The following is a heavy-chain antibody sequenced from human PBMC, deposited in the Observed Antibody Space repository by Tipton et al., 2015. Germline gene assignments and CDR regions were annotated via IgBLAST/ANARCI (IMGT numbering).Heavy chain of an antibody. CDR3: ARDLEHGMDV. CDR2: TYYSGNT. V-gene: IGHV4-61*01. Sequence: TLSLTCTVSGGSVSSGSYYWNWIRQPPGKGLEWIGYTYYSGNTKYNPSLKSRVTISVDTSKNQFSLKMSSVTAADTAVYFCARDLEHGMDVWGQGTTVTVS. J-gene: IGHJ6*02. CDR1: GGSVSSGSYY.